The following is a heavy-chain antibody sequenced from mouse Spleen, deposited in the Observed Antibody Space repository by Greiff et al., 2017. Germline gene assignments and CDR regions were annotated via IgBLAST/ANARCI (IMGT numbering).Heavy chain of an antibody. Sequence: QVQLKQSGAELAKPGASVKLSCKASGYTFTSYWMHWVKQRPGQGLEWIGYINPSSGYTKYNQKFKDKATLTADKSSSTAYMQLSSLTYEDSAVYYCASNGNYVLYAMDYWGQGTSVTVSS. J-gene: IGHJ4*01. CDR1: GYTFTSYW. V-gene: IGHV1-7*01. D-gene: IGHD2-1*01. CDR2: INPSSGYT. CDR3: ASNGNYVLYAMDY.